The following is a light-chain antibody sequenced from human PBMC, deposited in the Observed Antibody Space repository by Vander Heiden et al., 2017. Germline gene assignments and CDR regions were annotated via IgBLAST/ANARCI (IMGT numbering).Light chain of an antibody. CDR3: QQYNNWPYI. V-gene: IGKV3-15*01. J-gene: IGKJ2*01. Sequence: EVVMTQSPATLSVSPGERATLSCRASQSIGSNLAWYQQKPGQAPRLLLYDASTRATGIPARFSGSGSGTEFTLAISSLQSEDFAVYYCQQYNNWPYIFGQGTNLEIK. CDR2: DAS. CDR1: QSIGSN.